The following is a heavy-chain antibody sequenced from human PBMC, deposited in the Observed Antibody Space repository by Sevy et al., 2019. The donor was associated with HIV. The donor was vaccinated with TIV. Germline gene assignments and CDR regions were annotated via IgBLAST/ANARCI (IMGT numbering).Heavy chain of an antibody. D-gene: IGHD4-17*01. Sequence: GGSLRLSCAASGFTFSSYSMNWVRQAPGKGLEWVSSISSSSSYTYYADSVKGRFTISRDNAKNSLYLQMNSLRAEDTAVYYCARDALTTDDYYYYGMDVWGQGTTVTVSS. CDR3: ARDALTTDDYYYYGMDV. CDR2: ISSSSSYT. CDR1: GFTFSSYS. J-gene: IGHJ6*02. V-gene: IGHV3-21*01.